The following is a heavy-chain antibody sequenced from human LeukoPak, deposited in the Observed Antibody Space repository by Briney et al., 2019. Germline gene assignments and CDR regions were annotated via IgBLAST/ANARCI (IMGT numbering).Heavy chain of an antibody. V-gene: IGHV3-48*03. CDR2: ISSSGSTI. D-gene: IGHD6-13*01. J-gene: IGHJ4*02. CDR3: AKEAWSSSFQATPDY. CDR1: GFTFSSYE. Sequence: GGSLRLSCAASGFTFSSYEMNWVRQAPGKGLEWVSYISSSGSTIYYADSVKGRFTISRDNSKNTLYLQMNSLRAEDTAVYYCAKEAWSSSFQATPDYWGQGTLVTVSS.